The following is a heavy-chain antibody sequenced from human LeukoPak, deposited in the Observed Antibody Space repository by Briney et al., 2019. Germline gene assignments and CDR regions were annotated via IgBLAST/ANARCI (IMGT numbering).Heavy chain of an antibody. CDR1: GFTFSSYG. V-gene: IGHV3-30*18. D-gene: IGHD3-10*01. Sequence: PGGSLRLSCAASGFTFSSYGMHWVRQAPGKGLEWVAVISYDGSNKYYADSVKGRFTISRDNPKNTLYLQMNSLRAEDTAVYYCAKRRGFGELNFDYWGQGTLVTVSS. CDR2: ISYDGSNK. CDR3: AKRRGFGELNFDY. J-gene: IGHJ4*02.